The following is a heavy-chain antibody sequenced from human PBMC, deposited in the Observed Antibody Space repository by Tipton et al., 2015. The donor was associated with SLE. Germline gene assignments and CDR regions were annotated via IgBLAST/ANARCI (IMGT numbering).Heavy chain of an antibody. D-gene: IGHD3-3*01. CDR3: AREVAFGVPIS. V-gene: IGHV1-46*01. Sequence: QLVQSGAEVKKPGASVKVSCKASGYTFTSYYMHWVRQAPGQGLEWMGIINPSGGSTSYAQKFQGRVTMTRDTSTSTVYMGLSSLRSEDTAVYYCAREVAFGVPISWGQGTLVTVSS. CDR2: INPSGGST. J-gene: IGHJ4*02. CDR1: GYTFTSYY.